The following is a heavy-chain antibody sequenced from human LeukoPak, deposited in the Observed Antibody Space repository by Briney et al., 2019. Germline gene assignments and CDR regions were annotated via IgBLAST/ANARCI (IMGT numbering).Heavy chain of an antibody. CDR3: ARAPWVLEWLAIVSYYFDY. CDR1: GFTFSSYS. CDR2: ISYDGSNK. J-gene: IGHJ4*02. D-gene: IGHD3-3*01. V-gene: IGHV3-30*03. Sequence: GGSLRLSCAASGFTFSSYSMNWVRQAPGKGLEWVAVISYDGSNKYYADSVKGRFTISRDNSKNTLYLQMNSLRAEDTAVYYCARAPWVLEWLAIVSYYFDYWGQGTLVTVSS.